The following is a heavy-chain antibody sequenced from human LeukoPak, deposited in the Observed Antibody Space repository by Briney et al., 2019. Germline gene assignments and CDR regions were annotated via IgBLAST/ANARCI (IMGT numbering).Heavy chain of an antibody. D-gene: IGHD3-10*01. CDR1: GFTFSSYE. J-gene: IGHJ6*03. Sequence: GGSLRLSCAASGFTFSSYEMNWVRQAPGKGLEWVSYISSSGSTIYYADSVKGRFTISRDNAKNSLYLQMNSLRAEDTAVYYCARGGGIKRLLLWFGESSYYYYYMDVWGKGTTVTISS. CDR2: ISSSGSTI. CDR3: ARGGGIKRLLLWFGESSYYYYYMDV. V-gene: IGHV3-48*03.